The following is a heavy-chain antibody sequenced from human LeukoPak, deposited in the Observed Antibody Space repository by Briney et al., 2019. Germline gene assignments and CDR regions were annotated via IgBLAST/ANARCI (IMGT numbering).Heavy chain of an antibody. D-gene: IGHD5-18*01. Sequence: GGSLRLSCAASGFTFSSYWMSWVRQAPGKGLEWVSSISSSSSYIYYADSVKGRFTISRDNAKNSLYLQMNSLRAEDTAVYYCASYKGIQLWLNYWGQGTLVTVSS. CDR3: ASYKGIQLWLNY. CDR2: ISSSSSYI. CDR1: GFTFSSYW. J-gene: IGHJ4*02. V-gene: IGHV3-21*01.